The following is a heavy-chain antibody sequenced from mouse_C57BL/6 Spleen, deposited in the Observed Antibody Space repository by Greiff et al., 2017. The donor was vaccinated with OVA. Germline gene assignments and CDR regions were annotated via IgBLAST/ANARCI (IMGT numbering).Heavy chain of an antibody. J-gene: IGHJ2*01. Sequence: EVQVVESGEGLVKPGGSLKLSCAASGFTFSSYAMSWVRQTPEKRLEWVAYISSGGDYIYYADTVKGRFTISRDNARNTLYLQMSSLKSEDTAMYYCTRDGAYYSNYGYFDYWGQGTTLTVSS. CDR2: ISSGGDYI. CDR3: TRDGAYYSNYGYFDY. V-gene: IGHV5-9-1*02. CDR1: GFTFSSYA. D-gene: IGHD2-5*01.